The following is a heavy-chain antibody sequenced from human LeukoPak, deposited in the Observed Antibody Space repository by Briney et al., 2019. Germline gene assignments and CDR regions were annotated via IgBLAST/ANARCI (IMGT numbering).Heavy chain of an antibody. CDR3: AKRGATTFAFDI. V-gene: IGHV1-2*02. D-gene: IGHD1-26*01. CDR2: INPNSGGI. Sequence: ASVKVSCKASGYTFTGYYMHWVRQAPGQGLEWMGWINPNSGGINYAQKFQGRVTMTRDTSISTAYMELSRLRSDDTAVYYCAKRGATTFAFDIWGQGTMVTVSS. J-gene: IGHJ3*02. CDR1: GYTFTGYY.